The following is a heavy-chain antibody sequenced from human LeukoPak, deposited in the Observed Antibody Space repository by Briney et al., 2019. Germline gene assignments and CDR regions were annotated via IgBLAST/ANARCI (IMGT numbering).Heavy chain of an antibody. D-gene: IGHD5-12*01. J-gene: IGHJ6*02. Sequence: SETLSLTCTVSGGSISSYYWSWIRQPPGKGLEWIGEINHSGSTYYNPSLKSRVTISVDTSKNQFSLKLSSVTAADTAVYYCARLSGGYDFYYYYGMDVWGQGTTVTVSS. CDR2: INHSGST. V-gene: IGHV4-34*01. CDR3: ARLSGGYDFYYYYGMDV. CDR1: GGSISSYY.